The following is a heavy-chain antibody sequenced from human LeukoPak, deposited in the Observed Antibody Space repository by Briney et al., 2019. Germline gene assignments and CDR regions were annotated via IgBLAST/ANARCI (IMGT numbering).Heavy chain of an antibody. CDR1: GGSISSYY. D-gene: IGHD5-24*01. Sequence: PSETLSLTCTVSGGSISSYYWSWIRQPPGKGLEWIGYIYYSGSTNYNPSLKSRVTISVDTSKNQFSLKLSPVTAADTAVYYCARQGRMATRGEFDYWGQGTLVTVSS. CDR3: ARQGRMATRGEFDY. CDR2: IYYSGST. J-gene: IGHJ4*02. V-gene: IGHV4-59*01.